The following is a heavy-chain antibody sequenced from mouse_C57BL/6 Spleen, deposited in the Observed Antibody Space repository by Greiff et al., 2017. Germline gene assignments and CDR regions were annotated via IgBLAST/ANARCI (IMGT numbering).Heavy chain of an antibody. CDR2: IDPSDSYT. J-gene: IGHJ1*03. Sequence: QVQLQQPGAELVMPGASVKLSCKASGYTFTSYWMHWVKQRPGQGLEWIGEIDPSDSYTNYNQKFKGKSTLTVDKSSSTAYMQLSSLTSEDSAVYYCANYGSSPFDVWGTGTTVTVSS. CDR3: ANYGSSPFDV. D-gene: IGHD1-1*01. V-gene: IGHV1-69*01. CDR1: GYTFTSYW.